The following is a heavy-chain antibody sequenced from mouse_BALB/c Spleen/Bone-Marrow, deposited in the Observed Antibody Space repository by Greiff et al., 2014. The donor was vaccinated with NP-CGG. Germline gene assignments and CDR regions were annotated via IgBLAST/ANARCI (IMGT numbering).Heavy chain of an antibody. D-gene: IGHD2-4*01. CDR2: ISSGGSYT. Sequence: EVQVVESGGGLVKPGGSLKLSCAASGFTFSSYAMSWVRQTPEKRLEWVATISSGGSYTYYPDSVKGRFTISRDNAKNALYLQRSSLRSEDTAMYYCARHGITRLLDYWGQGTTLTVSP. CDR1: GFTFSSYA. J-gene: IGHJ2*01. CDR3: ARHGITRLLDY. V-gene: IGHV5-9-3*01.